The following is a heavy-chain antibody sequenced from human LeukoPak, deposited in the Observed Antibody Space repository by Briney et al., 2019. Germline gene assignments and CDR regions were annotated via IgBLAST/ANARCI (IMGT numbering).Heavy chain of an antibody. CDR1: GYTFTSNY. D-gene: IGHD3-10*01. J-gene: IGHJ4*02. Sequence: GASVKVSCKASGYTFTSNYIHWVRQAPGQGLEWMGIINPRDGYTSYAQKFQGRVTMTRDTSTSTVHMAVSSLRSEDTAVYYCARPSPYGPFAYWGQGTLVTVSS. CDR2: INPRDGYT. CDR3: ARPSPYGPFAY. V-gene: IGHV1-46*01.